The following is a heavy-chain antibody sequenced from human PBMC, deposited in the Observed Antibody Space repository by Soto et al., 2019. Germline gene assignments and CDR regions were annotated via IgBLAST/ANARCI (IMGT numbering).Heavy chain of an antibody. Sequence: PSETLSLTCAVSITNIYYFGWIRQPPGKGLEWIGSIYHSGSTYYNPSLKSRVTISVETSRNQFSLKLRSVTAADTAVYFCASPSPAYCTDTSCYVEHLLNWGQGIMLTVST. CDR1: ITNIYY. J-gene: IGHJ4*01. V-gene: IGHV4-38-2*01. D-gene: IGHD2-2*01. CDR3: ASPSPAYCTDTSCYVEHLLN. CDR2: IYHSGST.